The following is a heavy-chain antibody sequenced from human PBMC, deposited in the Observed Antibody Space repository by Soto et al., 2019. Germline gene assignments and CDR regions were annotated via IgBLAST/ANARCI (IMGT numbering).Heavy chain of an antibody. V-gene: IGHV1-18*04. CDR2: ISTYNGNT. CDR1: GYTFTSYG. Sequence: SVKVSCKASGYTFTSYGISWVRQAPVQGLEWMGWISTYNGNTNYAQNLQGRVTMTTDTSTSTAYMELRSLRSDDTAVYYCARSVGYCSGGSCWGNWFDPWGQGTLVTVSS. D-gene: IGHD2-15*01. CDR3: ARSVGYCSGGSCWGNWFDP. J-gene: IGHJ5*02.